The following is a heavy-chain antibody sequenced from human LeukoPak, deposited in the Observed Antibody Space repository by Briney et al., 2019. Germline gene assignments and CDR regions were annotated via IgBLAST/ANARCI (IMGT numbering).Heavy chain of an antibody. CDR1: GYRFTRYW. Sequence: GESLKISCKGSGYRFTRYWMSCVRQMPGQGLEWMGRIDPSDSYTNYSPSFQGHVTISADKSISTAYLQWSSLKASDTAFYYCARPGKCVAGRAFDIWGQGTMVTVSS. J-gene: IGHJ3*02. CDR2: IDPSDSYT. CDR3: ARPGKCVAGRAFDI. D-gene: IGHD6-19*01. V-gene: IGHV5-10-1*01.